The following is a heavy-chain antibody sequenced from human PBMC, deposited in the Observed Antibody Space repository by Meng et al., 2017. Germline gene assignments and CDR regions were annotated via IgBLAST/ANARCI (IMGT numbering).Heavy chain of an antibody. CDR2: IRTKGDNYAT. Sequence: GESLKISCAASGFTFSGSPMHWVRQASGKGLEWVARIRTKGDNYATTYAASAKGRFTISRDDSKNTAYLQVDSLKTEDTAVYYCTRAFRYGHDYWGQGARVTVSS. CDR1: GFTFSGSP. J-gene: IGHJ4*02. V-gene: IGHV3-73*01. CDR3: TRAFRYGHDY. D-gene: IGHD5-18*01.